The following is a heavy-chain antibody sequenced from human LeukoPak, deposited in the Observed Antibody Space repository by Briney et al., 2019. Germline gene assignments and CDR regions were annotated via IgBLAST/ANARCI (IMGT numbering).Heavy chain of an antibody. Sequence: AGGSLRLSCAASGFTFSSYGMHWVRQAPGKGLEWVAFIRYDGSNKYYADSVKGRFTISRDNSKNTLYLQMNSLRAEDTAVYYCAKEMSIVVVVAALDYWGQGTLVTVSS. CDR2: IRYDGSNK. J-gene: IGHJ4*02. CDR1: GFTFSSYG. D-gene: IGHD2-15*01. CDR3: AKEMSIVVVVAALDY. V-gene: IGHV3-30*02.